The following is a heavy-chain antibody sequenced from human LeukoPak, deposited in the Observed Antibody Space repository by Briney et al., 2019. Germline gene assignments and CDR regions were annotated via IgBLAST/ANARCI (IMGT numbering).Heavy chain of an antibody. V-gene: IGHV3-23*01. CDR3: AKDERYCSSTSCKLSEFDY. D-gene: IGHD2-2*01. J-gene: IGHJ4*02. CDR2: ISGSGGST. CDR1: GFTFSSYA. Sequence: GGSLRLSCAASGFTFSSYAMSWVRQAPGKGLGWVSAISGSGGSTYYADSVKGRFTISRDNSKNTLYLQMNSLRAEDTAVYYCAKDERYCSSTSCKLSEFDYWGQGTPVTVSS.